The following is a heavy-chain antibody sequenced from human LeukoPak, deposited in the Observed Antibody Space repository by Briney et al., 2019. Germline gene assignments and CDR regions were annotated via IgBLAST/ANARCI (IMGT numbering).Heavy chain of an antibody. CDR1: GGTFSSYA. Sequence: SVKVSCKASGGTFSSYAISWVRQAPGQGLEWMGGIIPIFGTANYAQKFQGRVTITADKSTSTAYMELSSLRFEDTAVYYCASLAVAGPWDYWGQGTLVTVSS. CDR2: IIPIFGTA. J-gene: IGHJ4*02. CDR3: ASLAVAGPWDY. D-gene: IGHD6-19*01. V-gene: IGHV1-69*06.